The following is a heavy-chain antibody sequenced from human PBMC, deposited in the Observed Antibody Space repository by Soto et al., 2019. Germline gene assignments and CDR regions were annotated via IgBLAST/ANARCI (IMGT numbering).Heavy chain of an antibody. CDR2: IWHDGGNK. D-gene: IGHD3-16*01. Sequence: SLTLSCAASGFTVSSYGMHWVRQAPGKGLEWVAFIWHDGGNKFYAESVKGRFTISRDNSKNTLYLQMTSLSAEDTAMYYCARDGDVNTGFGKDYWGQGTLVTVSS. J-gene: IGHJ4*02. V-gene: IGHV3-33*01. CDR3: ARDGDVNTGFGKDY. CDR1: GFTVSSYG.